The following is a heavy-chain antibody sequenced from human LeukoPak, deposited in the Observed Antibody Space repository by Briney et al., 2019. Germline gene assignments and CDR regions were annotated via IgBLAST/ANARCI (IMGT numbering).Heavy chain of an antibody. Sequence: AGGSLRLSCAASGFTFDNYAMHWVRPAPGKGLEWLSIISWNSGYIGYADSVKGRFTISRDNAKKSLDLQMNSLRAEDTAFYYCAKVRGTYSSGYFFDYWGQGTLVTVSS. CDR3: AKVRGTYSSGYFFDY. CDR1: GFTFDNYA. J-gene: IGHJ4*02. V-gene: IGHV3-9*01. D-gene: IGHD6-19*01. CDR2: ISWNSGYI.